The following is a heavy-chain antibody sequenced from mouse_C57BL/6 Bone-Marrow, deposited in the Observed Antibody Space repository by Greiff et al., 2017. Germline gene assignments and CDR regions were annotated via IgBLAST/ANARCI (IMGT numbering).Heavy chain of an antibody. V-gene: IGHV1-64*01. CDR3: ARPIYYYGSRDFDY. Sequence: QVQLQQPGAELVKPGASVKLSCKASGYTFTSYCMHWVKQRHGQGLEWIGMFHPNSGSTNYNEKFKSKATLTVDKSSSTAYMQLSSLTSDDSAVYFCARPIYYYGSRDFDYWGQGTTLTVSS. J-gene: IGHJ2*01. D-gene: IGHD1-1*01. CDR1: GYTFTSYC. CDR2: FHPNSGST.